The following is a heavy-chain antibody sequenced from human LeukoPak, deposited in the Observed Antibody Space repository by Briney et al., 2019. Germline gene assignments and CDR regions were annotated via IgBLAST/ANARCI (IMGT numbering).Heavy chain of an antibody. Sequence: ASVKVSCKASGYTFTSYDISWVRQAPGQGLEWMGWISTYNDNTRYAQKLQGRVTMTTDTSTSTVYMELKSLRSHDTAVYYCARIQSRIIAARPGNPAFDYWGRGTLVTVSS. V-gene: IGHV1-18*01. CDR1: GYTFTSYD. CDR3: ARIQSRIIAARPGNPAFDY. CDR2: ISTYNDNT. J-gene: IGHJ4*02. D-gene: IGHD6-6*01.